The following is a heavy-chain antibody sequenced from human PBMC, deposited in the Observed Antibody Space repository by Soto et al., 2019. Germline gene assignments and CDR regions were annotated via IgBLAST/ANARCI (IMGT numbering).Heavy chain of an antibody. CDR2: ISGSGGNI. Sequence: EVQLLESGGGLVQPGGSLRLSCAASGFTFSRYAMGWVRQAPGKGLEWVSVISGSGGNIHYADSVKGRFTISRDNSKNTLYLQMNSLRVEDMAVYNCATKDFRGTTGTTWGQGTLVTVSS. V-gene: IGHV3-23*01. CDR1: GFTFSRYA. CDR3: ATKDFRGTTGTT. J-gene: IGHJ4*02. D-gene: IGHD1-1*01.